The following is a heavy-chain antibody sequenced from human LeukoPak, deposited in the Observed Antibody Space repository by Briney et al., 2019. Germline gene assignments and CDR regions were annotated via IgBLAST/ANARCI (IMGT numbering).Heavy chain of an antibody. J-gene: IGHJ6*03. CDR1: GFTFSSYG. CDR3: AKDSGGGSYYNYYYYYYMDV. D-gene: IGHD1-26*01. CDR2: IQSDGNNK. V-gene: IGHV3-30*02. Sequence: GGSLRLSCAASGFTFSSYGMHWVRQAPGKGLQWLAFIQSDGNNKYYADSVKGRFTISRDNSKNTLYLQMNSLRAEDTAVYYCAKDSGGGSYYNYYYYYYMDVWGKGTTVTISS.